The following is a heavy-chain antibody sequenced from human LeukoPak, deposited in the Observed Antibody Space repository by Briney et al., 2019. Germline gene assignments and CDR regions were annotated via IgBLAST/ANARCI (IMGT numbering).Heavy chain of an antibody. D-gene: IGHD6-13*01. J-gene: IGHJ4*02. Sequence: ASVKVSCKASGYTFTSYYMHWVRQAPGQGLEWMGIINPSGGSTSYAQKFQGRVTMTRATSTSTVYMELSSLRSEDTAVYYCARGPLGSSSWYFLDPYFDYWDQGTLVTVSS. CDR2: INPSGGST. CDR1: GYTFTSYY. V-gene: IGHV1-46*01. CDR3: ARGPLGSSSWYFLDPYFDY.